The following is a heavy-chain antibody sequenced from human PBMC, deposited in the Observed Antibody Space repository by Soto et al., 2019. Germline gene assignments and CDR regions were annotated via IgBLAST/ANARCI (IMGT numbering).Heavy chain of an antibody. CDR3: AAFDPGPMGFDP. J-gene: IGHJ5*02. CDR1: GFTFSSPA. Sequence: GASVKVSCKASGFTFSSPAVQWVRQARGQRLEWIGKIVVGSGNTNYAQKFQERVTITRDMSTSTAYMELSSLRSEDTAFYYCAAFDPGPMGFDPWGQGTLVTVS. V-gene: IGHV1-58*01. CDR2: IVVGSGNT. D-gene: IGHD3-9*01.